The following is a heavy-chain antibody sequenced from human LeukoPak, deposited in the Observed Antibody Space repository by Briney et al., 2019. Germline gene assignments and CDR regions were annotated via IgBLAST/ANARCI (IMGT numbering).Heavy chain of an antibody. Sequence: SETLSLTCTVSGGSISSNSYYWGWLRQPPGKGLEWIGSMYYSGSTYYNPSLKSRVTISVDTSKNQFSLKLSSVTAADTAVYYCASKGIAAAGNIGWFDPWGQGTLVTVSS. V-gene: IGHV4-39*07. CDR1: GGSISSNSYY. J-gene: IGHJ5*02. D-gene: IGHD6-13*01. CDR2: MYYSGST. CDR3: ASKGIAAAGNIGWFDP.